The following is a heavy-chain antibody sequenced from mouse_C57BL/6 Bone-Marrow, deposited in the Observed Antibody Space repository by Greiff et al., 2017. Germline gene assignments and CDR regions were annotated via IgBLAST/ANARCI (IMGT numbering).Heavy chain of an antibody. CDR2: IWSGGST. CDR3: ANSQLGRGAMDY. CDR1: GFSLTSYG. J-gene: IGHJ4*01. V-gene: IGHV2-2*01. D-gene: IGHD4-1*02. Sequence: VQLQQSGPGLVQPSQSLSITCTVSGFSLTSYGVHWVRQSPGKGLEWLGVIWSGGSTDYNAAFISRLSISKDNSKSQVFFKMNSLQADVTAIYYCANSQLGRGAMDYWGQGTSVTVSS.